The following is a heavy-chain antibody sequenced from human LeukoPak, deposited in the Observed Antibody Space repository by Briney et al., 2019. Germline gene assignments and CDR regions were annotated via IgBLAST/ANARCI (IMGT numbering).Heavy chain of an antibody. J-gene: IGHJ4*02. V-gene: IGHV3-15*07. CDR2: IKSNTDGGTT. Sequence: GRSLRLSFVAAGFTFTNAWMNWVRQAPGKGLEWVGQIKSNTDGGTTDYSAPVRGRFIISRDDSNHTLYLQTNSLKTDDTAVYYCAKYDTSVNFDYWGQGTLVTVSS. CDR1: GFTFTNAW. CDR3: AKYDTSVNFDY. D-gene: IGHD3-22*01.